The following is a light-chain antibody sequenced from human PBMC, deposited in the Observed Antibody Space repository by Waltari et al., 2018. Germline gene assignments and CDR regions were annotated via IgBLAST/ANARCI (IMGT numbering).Light chain of an antibody. CDR2: GAS. J-gene: IGKJ1*01. V-gene: IGKV3-20*01. Sequence: EMVLRKSQGTLSLSPGEGPTLSCRASQSVSSSYLAWYQQKPGQAPRLLIYGASSRATGIPDRFSGSGSGTDFTLTISRLEPEDFAVYYCQQYGSSLWTFGQGTKVEIK. CDR3: QQYGSSLWT. CDR1: QSVSSSY.